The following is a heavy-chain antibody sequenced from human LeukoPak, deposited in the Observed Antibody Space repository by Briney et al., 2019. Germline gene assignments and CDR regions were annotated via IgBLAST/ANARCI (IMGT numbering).Heavy chain of an antibody. V-gene: IGHV3-30*02. J-gene: IGHJ4*02. CDR2: IRYDGSNK. CDR3: AKSGDIVVVVAAVDY. Sequence: PGGSLRLSCAASGFTFSSYGMHWVRQAPGKGLEWVAFIRYDGSNKYYADSVKGRFTISRDNSKNTLYLQMNSLRAEDTAVYYCAKSGDIVVVVAAVDYWGQGTLVTASS. D-gene: IGHD2-15*01. CDR1: GFTFSSYG.